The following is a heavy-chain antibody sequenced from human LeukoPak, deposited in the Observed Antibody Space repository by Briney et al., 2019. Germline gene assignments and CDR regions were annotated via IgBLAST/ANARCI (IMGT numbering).Heavy chain of an antibody. Sequence: ASVKVSCKASGYTFTGYYMHWVRQAPGQGLEWMGWINPNSGGTNYAQKFQGRVTMTRDTSISTAYMELSRLRSDDTAVYYCARDPLVGYSYGWFDPWGQGTLVTVSS. D-gene: IGHD5-18*01. CDR2: INPNSGGT. J-gene: IGHJ5*02. CDR1: GYTFTGYY. CDR3: ARDPLVGYSYGWFDP. V-gene: IGHV1-2*02.